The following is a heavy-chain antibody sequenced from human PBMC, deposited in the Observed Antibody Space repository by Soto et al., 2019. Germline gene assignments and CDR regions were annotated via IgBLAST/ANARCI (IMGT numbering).Heavy chain of an antibody. Sequence: QVHLVQSGSEVKKPGSSVTVSCKASGGTFNSYTFSWVRQAPGQGLEWMGSILPIMGSVNYAHDFRGRLSISADPSTTTANMELTSLTSHDTDIYYCARIPRYSYPTSDPLDNWGQGTVVTVSS. J-gene: IGHJ1*01. CDR3: ARIPRYSYPTSDPLDN. V-gene: IGHV1-69*01. CDR2: ILPIMGSV. D-gene: IGHD2-15*01. CDR1: GGTFNSYT.